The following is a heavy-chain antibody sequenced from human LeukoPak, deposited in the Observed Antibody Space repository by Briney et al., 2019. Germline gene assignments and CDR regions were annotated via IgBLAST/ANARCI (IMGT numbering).Heavy chain of an antibody. CDR3: ATDRFDP. CDR1: GYTFPDYY. J-gene: IGHJ5*02. V-gene: IGHV1-69-2*01. CDR2: VDPEDGEA. Sequence: ASVKVSCKVSGYTFPDYYMHWVEQAPGKGLEWMGLVDPEDGEAIYAEKFQGRVTITADTSTDTAYMELSSLRSEDTAVYYCATDRFDPWGPGTLVTVSS.